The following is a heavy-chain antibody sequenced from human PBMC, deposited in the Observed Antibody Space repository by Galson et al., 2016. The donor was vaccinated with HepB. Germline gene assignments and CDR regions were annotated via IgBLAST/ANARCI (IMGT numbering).Heavy chain of an antibody. V-gene: IGHV1-69*13. J-gene: IGHJ4*02. CDR3: GRGLYNSGGALDF. D-gene: IGHD6-19*01. Sequence: SVKVSCKASGVSFSFYSVYWVRQAPGQGLEWMGGTIPLTKTTNYAQRFQGRLTISADEAASTADMELSRLTSEDTAVYYCGRGLYNSGGALDFWGQGTLVTVSS. CDR2: TIPLTKTT. CDR1: GVSFSFYS.